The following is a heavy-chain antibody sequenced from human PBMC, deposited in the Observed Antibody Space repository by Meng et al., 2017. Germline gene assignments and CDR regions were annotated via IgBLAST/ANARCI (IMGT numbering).Heavy chain of an antibody. CDR2: ISSSGSTI. J-gene: IGHJ4*02. CDR3: ARQGYCSSTSCYGPDY. D-gene: IGHD2-2*01. CDR1: GFTFSDYY. Sequence: VQLEESGGGLVQPGGSLRLSCAASGFTFSDYYMSWIRQAPGKGLEWVSYISSSGSTIYYADSVKGRFTISRDNAKNSLYLQMNSLRAEDTAVYYCARQGYCSSTSCYGPDYWGQGTLVTVSS. V-gene: IGHV3-11*01.